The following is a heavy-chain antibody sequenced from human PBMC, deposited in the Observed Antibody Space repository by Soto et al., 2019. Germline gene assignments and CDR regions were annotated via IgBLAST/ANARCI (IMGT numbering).Heavy chain of an antibody. Sequence: GASVKVSCKSSGYTFTSYYIHWVRQAPGQGLEWMGIINPSGGSTSYAQKFQGRVTMTRDTSTSTVYMELSSLRSEDTAVYYCARDQGSSGWYFFARYFQHWGQGTLVTVSS. CDR1: GYTFTSYY. J-gene: IGHJ1*01. V-gene: IGHV1-46*03. CDR3: ARDQGSSGWYFFARYFQH. D-gene: IGHD6-19*01. CDR2: INPSGGST.